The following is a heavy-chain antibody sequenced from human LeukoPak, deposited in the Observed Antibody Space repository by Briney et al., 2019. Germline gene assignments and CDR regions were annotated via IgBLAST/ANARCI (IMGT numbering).Heavy chain of an antibody. CDR2: INPNSGGT. V-gene: IGHV1-2*02. D-gene: IGHD3-22*01. Sequence: ASVKVSCKASGYTFTVYYMHWVRQAPGQGLEWMGWINPNSGGTNYAQKFQGRVTMTRDTSISTAYMELSRLRSDDTAVYYCATLTMIVVVGNAFDIWGQGTMVTVSS. CDR1: GYTFTVYY. J-gene: IGHJ3*02. CDR3: ATLTMIVVVGNAFDI.